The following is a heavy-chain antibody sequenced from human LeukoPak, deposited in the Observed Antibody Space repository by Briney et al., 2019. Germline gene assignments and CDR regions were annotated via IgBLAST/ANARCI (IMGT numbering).Heavy chain of an antibody. D-gene: IGHD2/OR15-2a*01. CDR1: GFIFSSYG. V-gene: IGHV3-30*02. CDR2: IRYDGSNT. Sequence: GGSLRLSCATSGFIFSSYGIHWVRQAPGKGLQWVAFIRYDGSNTYYADSVKGRFTISRDNSKNTLYLQMNSLRAEDTAVYYCAKDFSDLPQKLKVDEFYYYYMDVWGKGTTVTVSS. CDR3: AKDFSDLPQKLKVDEFYYYYMDV. J-gene: IGHJ6*03.